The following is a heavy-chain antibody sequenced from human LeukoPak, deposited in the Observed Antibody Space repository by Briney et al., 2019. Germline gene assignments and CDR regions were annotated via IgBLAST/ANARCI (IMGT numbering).Heavy chain of an antibody. CDR3: ATRLFYSSVWYGIDY. D-gene: IGHD6-19*01. CDR2: ITGSGGST. V-gene: IGHV3-23*01. J-gene: IGHJ4*02. Sequence: PGGSLRLSCAAPGFTFSSYAMSWVRQAPGKGLEWVSVITGSGGSTFYADSVKGRFTISRDNSKKTVNLQMKSLRAEDTAVYYCATRLFYSSVWYGIDYWGQGTLVTVSS. CDR1: GFTFSSYA.